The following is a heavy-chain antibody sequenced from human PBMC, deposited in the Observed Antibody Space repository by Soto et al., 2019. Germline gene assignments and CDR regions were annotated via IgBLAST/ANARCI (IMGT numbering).Heavy chain of an antibody. Sequence: QLQLQESGSGLVKPSETLSLTCIVSNGSLSSRSSYWGWIRQTPGKGLEWIGGIYYIGNTYYNPSLKSRVTISIDTSKTQFSLKMNSVTAADTAVYFCGGQDYGAKGYYFENCG. CDR3: GGQDYGAKGYYFEN. CDR1: NGSLSSRSSY. V-gene: IGHV4-39*01. D-gene: IGHD4-17*01. CDR2: IYYIGNT. J-gene: IGHJ4*01.